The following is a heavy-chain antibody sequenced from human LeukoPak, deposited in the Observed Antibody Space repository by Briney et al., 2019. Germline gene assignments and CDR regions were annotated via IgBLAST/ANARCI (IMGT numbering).Heavy chain of an antibody. CDR1: GGSISSSSYY. Sequence: RASETLSLTCTVSGGSISSSSYYWGWIRQPPGKGLEWIGSIYYSGSTYYNPSLKSRVTISVDTSKNQFSLKLSSVTAADTAVYYCARANWNDKGDAFDIWGQGTMVTVSS. CDR3: ARANWNDKGDAFDI. V-gene: IGHV4-39*07. CDR2: IYYSGST. D-gene: IGHD1-1*01. J-gene: IGHJ3*02.